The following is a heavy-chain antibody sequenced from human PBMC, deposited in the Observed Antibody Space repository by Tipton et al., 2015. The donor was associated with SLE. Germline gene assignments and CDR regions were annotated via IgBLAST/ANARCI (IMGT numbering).Heavy chain of an antibody. Sequence: TLSLTCTVSGGSIGSFYWSWIRQPPGKGLEWIGNIDYTANPNYSPSLKSRVTISIDTSTNHFSLKLSSVTAADTAVYYCAREARPYYYYYYMDVWGKGTTVTVSS. CDR2: IDYTANP. V-gene: IGHV4-59*01. J-gene: IGHJ6*03. CDR3: AREARPYYYYYYMDV. CDR1: GGSIGSFY.